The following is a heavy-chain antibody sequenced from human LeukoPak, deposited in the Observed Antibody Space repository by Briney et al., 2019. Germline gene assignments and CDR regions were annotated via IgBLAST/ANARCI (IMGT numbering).Heavy chain of an antibody. CDR3: ARGVEPLAANTLAY. Sequence: GGPLRLSCAASGFTVITNDMTWVRQAPGRGLEWVSVLYSDGNTKYADSVQGRFTISRDNSKNTLYLEMNSLSPDDTAVYYCARGVEPLAANTLAYWGQGTLVTVSS. D-gene: IGHD1-14*01. J-gene: IGHJ4*02. CDR1: GFTVITND. V-gene: IGHV3-53*01. CDR2: LYSDGNT.